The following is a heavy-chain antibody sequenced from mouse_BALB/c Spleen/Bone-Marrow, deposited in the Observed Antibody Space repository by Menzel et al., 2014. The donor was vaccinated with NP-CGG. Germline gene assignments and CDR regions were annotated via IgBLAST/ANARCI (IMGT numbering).Heavy chain of an antibody. CDR1: GFNIKDTY. J-gene: IGHJ2*01. Sequence: EAQLHQSGAEPVMPGASVKLSCTASGFNIKDTYMHWVKQRPEHGLEWIGRIAPPNGKTKYDPKFQGKATRTGDTASNKAYLQLSSLTSEDTAGYYCARVHGYYVGYYCDNWGQRTTLTVSS. CDR2: IAPPNGKT. V-gene: IGHV14-3*02. CDR3: ARVHGYYVGYYCDN. D-gene: IGHD2-3*01.